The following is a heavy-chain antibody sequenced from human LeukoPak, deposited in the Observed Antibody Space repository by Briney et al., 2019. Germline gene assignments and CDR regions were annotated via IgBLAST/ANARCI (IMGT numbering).Heavy chain of an antibody. CDR3: ARDRGDLDFDY. V-gene: IGHV3-7*01. CDR1: GFTFTNYW. CDR2: IKQDGSEK. J-gene: IGHJ4*02. D-gene: IGHD4-17*01. Sequence: GGSLRLSCAASGFTFTNYWMSWVRQAPGKGLEWVANIKQDGSEKYYVDSVKGRFTISRDNAKNSLYLQMNSLRAEDTAVYYCARDRGDLDFDYWGQGTLVTVSS.